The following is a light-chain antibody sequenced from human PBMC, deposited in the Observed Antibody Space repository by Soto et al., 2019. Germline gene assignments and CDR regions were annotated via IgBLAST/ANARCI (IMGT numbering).Light chain of an antibody. V-gene: IGKV3-11*01. CDR2: DAS. J-gene: IGKJ4*01. CDR3: QQRSNWFLT. CDR1: QRCSNY. Sequence: EIVLTQSPSTLSLSPGERATLSCRASQRCSNYLAWYQQNPGQAPRLLIYDASNRATGIPARFSSSGSGTDCTLTISSLEPEDFAVYYCQQRSNWFLTFGGGTKVEIK.